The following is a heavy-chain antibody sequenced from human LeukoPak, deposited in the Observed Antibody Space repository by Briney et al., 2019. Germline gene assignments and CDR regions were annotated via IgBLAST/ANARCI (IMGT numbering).Heavy chain of an antibody. CDR1: GFTFNSYA. J-gene: IGHJ4*02. CDR2: ISYDGSNK. D-gene: IGHD1-26*01. CDR3: ASWVGSFRY. Sequence: GRSLRLSCAASGFTFNSYAMHWVRQAPGKGLEWVAVISYDGSNKYYADSVKGRFTISRDNSKNTLYLQMNSLRAEDTAVYYCASWVGSFRYWGQGTLVTVSS. V-gene: IGHV3-30*04.